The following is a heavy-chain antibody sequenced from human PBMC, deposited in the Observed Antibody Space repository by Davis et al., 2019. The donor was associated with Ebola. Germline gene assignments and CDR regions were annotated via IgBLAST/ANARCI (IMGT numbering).Heavy chain of an antibody. J-gene: IGHJ4*02. CDR3: ARDGTSAAGAPFGY. CDR1: GYTFTGYY. Sequence: ASVKVSCKASGYTFTGYYMHWVRQAPGQGLEWMGWINPNSGGTNYAQKFQGWVTMTRDTSISTAYMALSRLRSDDTAVYYCARDGTSAAGAPFGYWGQGTLVTVSS. V-gene: IGHV1-2*04. D-gene: IGHD6-13*01. CDR2: INPNSGGT.